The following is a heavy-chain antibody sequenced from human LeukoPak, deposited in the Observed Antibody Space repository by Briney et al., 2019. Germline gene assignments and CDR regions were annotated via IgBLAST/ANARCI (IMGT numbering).Heavy chain of an antibody. D-gene: IGHD3-3*01. CDR3: ARAPRSGYYSSHHDPSAFDI. V-gene: IGHV1-8*01. CDR1: GYTFTSYD. Sequence: GASVKVSCKASGYTFTSYDINWVRQATGQGLEWMGWMNPNSDNTGYAQKFQGRVTMTRDTSISTASMELSRLRSDDTAVYYCARAPRSGYYSSHHDPSAFDIWGQGTMVTVSS. J-gene: IGHJ3*02. CDR2: MNPNSDNT.